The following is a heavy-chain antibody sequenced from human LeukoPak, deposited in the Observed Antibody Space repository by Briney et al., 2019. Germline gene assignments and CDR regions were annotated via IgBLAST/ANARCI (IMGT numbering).Heavy chain of an antibody. CDR3: ARDQQLPEGFFDF. Sequence: ASVKVSCEASGYTFTSYGISWVRQAPGQGLEWMGWISAYNGNTNYAQKLQGRVTLTTDTSTTTAYMELRSLRSDDTALYYCARDQQLPEGFFDFWGQGTLVTVSS. CDR2: ISAYNGNT. D-gene: IGHD6-13*01. CDR1: GYTFTSYG. J-gene: IGHJ4*02. V-gene: IGHV1-18*01.